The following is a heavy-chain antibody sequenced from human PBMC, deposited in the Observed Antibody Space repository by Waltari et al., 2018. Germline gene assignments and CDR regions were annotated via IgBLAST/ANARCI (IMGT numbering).Heavy chain of an antibody. Sequence: QVEESGGGVVQPGGSLRLSCVASGYTFTNYGMHWVRQAPGKGLEWLAVISYDGSNKYYEDSVKGRFTVSRDNSKNSVYLQMNSLRPEDTARYFCAKAGGIHNYPLDPWGQGTLVTVSS. CDR1: GYTFTNYG. CDR3: AKAGGIHNYPLDP. CDR2: ISYDGSNK. J-gene: IGHJ5*02. V-gene: IGHV3-30*18. D-gene: IGHD1-26*01.